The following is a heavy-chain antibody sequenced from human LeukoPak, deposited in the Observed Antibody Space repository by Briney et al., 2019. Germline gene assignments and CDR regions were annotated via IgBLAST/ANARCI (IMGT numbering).Heavy chain of an antibody. V-gene: IGHV1-46*01. J-gene: IGHJ6*02. CDR2: INPSGGST. CDR1: GYTFTSYY. Sequence: ASVKVSCKASGYTFTSYYMHWVRQAPGQGLEWMGIINPSGGSTSYAQKFQGRVTMTRDTSTSTVYMEPSSLRSEDTAVYYCARDRVGATSDHYYYYGMDVWGQGTTVTVSS. D-gene: IGHD1-26*01. CDR3: ARDRVGATSDHYYYYGMDV.